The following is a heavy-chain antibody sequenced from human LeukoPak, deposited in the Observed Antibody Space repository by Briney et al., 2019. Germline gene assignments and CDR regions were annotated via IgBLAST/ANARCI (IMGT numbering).Heavy chain of an antibody. D-gene: IGHD6-19*01. CDR2: ISYDGSNK. CDR1: GFTFSSYG. J-gene: IGHJ3*02. V-gene: IGHV3-30*03. CDR3: ARDPDMAVAPDDAFDI. Sequence: GGCLRLSCAASGFTFSSYGMQWVRQAPGKGLEWVAVISYDGSNKYYADSVKGRFTISRDNSKNTLYLQMNSLRAEDTAVYYCARDPDMAVAPDDAFDIWGQGTMVTVSS.